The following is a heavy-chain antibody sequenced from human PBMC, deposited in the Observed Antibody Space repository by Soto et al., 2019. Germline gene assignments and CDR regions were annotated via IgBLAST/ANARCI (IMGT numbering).Heavy chain of an antibody. V-gene: IGHV3-23*01. CDR2: ISGSGGST. CDR1: GFTFSSYA. Sequence: EVQLLESGGGLVQPGGSLRLSCAASGFTFSSYAMTWVRQAPGKGLEWVSAISGSGGSTYYADSVKGRFTISRDNSKNTLYLQMNSLRAEDTAVYYCAKDPRASIVGATLDYWGQGTLVTVSS. D-gene: IGHD1-26*01. CDR3: AKDPRASIVGATLDY. J-gene: IGHJ4*02.